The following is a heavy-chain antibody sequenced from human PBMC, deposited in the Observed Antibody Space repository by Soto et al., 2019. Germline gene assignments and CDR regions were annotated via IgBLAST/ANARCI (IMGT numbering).Heavy chain of an antibody. CDR2: MNPNSGNT. V-gene: IGHV1-8*01. Sequence: ASVKVSCKASGYTFTSYDINWVRQATGQGLEWMGWMNPNSGNTGYAQKFQGRVTMTRNTSISTAYMELNSLRSEDTAVYYCARELGGHYDFWSGYNYYYYGMDVWGQGTTVTVSS. D-gene: IGHD3-3*01. J-gene: IGHJ6*02. CDR3: ARELGGHYDFWSGYNYYYYGMDV. CDR1: GYTFTSYD.